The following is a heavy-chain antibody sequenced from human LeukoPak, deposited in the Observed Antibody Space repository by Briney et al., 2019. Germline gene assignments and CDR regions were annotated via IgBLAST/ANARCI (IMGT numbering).Heavy chain of an antibody. CDR3: ARTDWLLQRAFDY. D-gene: IGHD3-9*01. Sequence: SVKVSCKASGFTFTSSAMQWVRQARGQRLEWIGTITRDMSTSTAYMELSSLRSEDTAVYYCARTDWLLQRAFDYWGQGTLVTVSS. CDR1: GFTFTSSA. J-gene: IGHJ4*02. V-gene: IGHV1-58*02.